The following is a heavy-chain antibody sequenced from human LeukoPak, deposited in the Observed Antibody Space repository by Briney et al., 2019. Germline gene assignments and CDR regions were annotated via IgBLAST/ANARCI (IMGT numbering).Heavy chain of an antibody. V-gene: IGHV3-23*01. CDR2: ISDSGDNT. J-gene: IGHJ5*02. D-gene: IGHD2-8*02. Sequence: GGSLRLSGAAPGFNFGSYYMTWVRQAPGKGLEWVSVISDSGDNTYYADSVKGRFTVSTDNSRDTLYLQMNGLRAEDTALYYCAKKIGTGPGHNWFDPWGQGTLVTVSS. CDR1: GFNFGSYY. CDR3: AKKIGTGPGHNWFDP.